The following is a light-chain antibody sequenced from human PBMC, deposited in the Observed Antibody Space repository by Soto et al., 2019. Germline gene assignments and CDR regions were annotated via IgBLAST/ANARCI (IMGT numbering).Light chain of an antibody. CDR2: DVT. CDR3: SSYTNRNPVV. Sequence: QSVLTQPASVSGSPGQSITIFCTGTSSDVGGYNYVSWYQQRPGKPPKLMIYDVTNRPSGVSNRFSGSKSGSTASLTISGLQAEDEGDYYCSSYTNRNPVVFGGGTQLTV. J-gene: IGLJ3*02. V-gene: IGLV2-14*03. CDR1: SSDVGGYNY.